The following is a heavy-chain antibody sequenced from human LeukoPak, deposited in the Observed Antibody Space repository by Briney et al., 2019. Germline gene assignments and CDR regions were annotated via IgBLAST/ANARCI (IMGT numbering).Heavy chain of an antibody. Sequence: PGGSLRLSCAASGLTFSIYSMNWVRQAPGKGLGWVSSISSSSSYIYYADSVKGRFTISRDNAKNSLYLQMNSLRAEDTAVYYCASELELPPPGAFDIWGQGTMVTVSS. D-gene: IGHD1-7*01. CDR3: ASELELPPPGAFDI. CDR2: ISSSSSYI. V-gene: IGHV3-21*01. J-gene: IGHJ3*02. CDR1: GLTFSIYS.